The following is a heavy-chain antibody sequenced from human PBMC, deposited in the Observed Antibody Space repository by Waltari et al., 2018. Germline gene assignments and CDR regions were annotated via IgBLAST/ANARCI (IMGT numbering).Heavy chain of an antibody. Sequence: QVQLQEPGPGLVKPSETLSLTCAVSGVSINSNWWSWVRQPPGKGLEWIGEIYHSGSTGYNPSLESRVTISLDKSTNQLSLKMNSVTAADTAVYYCARNFDSWGQGTLVTVSS. CDR1: GVSINSNW. V-gene: IGHV4-4*02. CDR2: IYHSGST. J-gene: IGHJ4*02. CDR3: ARNFDS.